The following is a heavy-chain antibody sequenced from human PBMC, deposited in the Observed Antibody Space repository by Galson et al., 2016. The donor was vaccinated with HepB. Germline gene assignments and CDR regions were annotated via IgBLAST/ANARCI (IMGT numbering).Heavy chain of an antibody. D-gene: IGHD3-9*01. CDR3: AKDQGGLRFYDYLTYTPLDY. CDR1: GFTFRSYG. J-gene: IGHJ4*02. V-gene: IGHV3-30*18. Sequence: SLRLSCAASGFTFRSYGMHWVRQAPGKGLEWVAVILYDGSNRYYADSVNGRLTISRDNSKNTLYLQMNSLRAEYTALYYCAKDQGGLRFYDYLTYTPLDYWGQGTLVTVSS. CDR2: ILYDGSNR.